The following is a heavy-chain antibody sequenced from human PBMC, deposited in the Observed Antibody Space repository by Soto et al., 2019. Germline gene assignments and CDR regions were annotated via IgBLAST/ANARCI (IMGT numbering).Heavy chain of an antibody. J-gene: IGHJ3*02. CDR2: IYYSGST. CDR1: GGSISSSSYY. D-gene: IGHD3-3*01. CDR3: ARGYYSYYDFWSGSQREFGVDAFDI. Sequence: SETLSLTCTVSGGSISSSSYYCGWIRQPPGKGLEWIGSIYYSGSTYYNPSLKSRVTISVDTSKNQFSLKLSSVTAADTAVYYCARGYYSYYDFWSGSQREFGVDAFDIWGQGTMVTVS. V-gene: IGHV4-39*01.